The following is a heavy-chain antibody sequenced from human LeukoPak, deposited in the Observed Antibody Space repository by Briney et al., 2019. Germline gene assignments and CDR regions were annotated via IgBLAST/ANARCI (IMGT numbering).Heavy chain of an antibody. CDR1: GGSFSGYY. CDR3: ARGRGGTSCLDY. V-gene: IGHV4-34*01. CDR2: INHSGST. D-gene: IGHD2-2*01. J-gene: IGHJ4*02. Sequence: PSETLSLTCAVYGGSFSGYYWSWIRQPPGKGLEWIGEINHSGSTNYNPSLKSRVTISVDTSKNQFSLKLSSVTAADTAVYYCARGRGGTSCLDYWGQGTLVTVSS.